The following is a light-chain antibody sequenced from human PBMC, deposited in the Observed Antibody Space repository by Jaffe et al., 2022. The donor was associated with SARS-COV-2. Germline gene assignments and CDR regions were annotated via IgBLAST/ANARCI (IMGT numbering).Light chain of an antibody. V-gene: IGKV1-12*01. Sequence: DIQMTQSPSSVSASVGDRVTITCRASQDVNSWLAWYQQKQGKAPKVLIYASSTLQSGVPSRFSGSGSGTDFTLTIHSLQPEDFATYYCQQTNAFPWTFGQGTKVEIK. J-gene: IGKJ1*01. CDR3: QQTNAFPWT. CDR1: QDVNSW. CDR2: ASS.